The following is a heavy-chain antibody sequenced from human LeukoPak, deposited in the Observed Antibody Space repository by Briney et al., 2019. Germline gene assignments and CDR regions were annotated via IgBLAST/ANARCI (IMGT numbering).Heavy chain of an antibody. CDR2: INPNSGGT. Sequence: ASVKVSCKASGYTFIGYYMHWVRQAPGQGLEWMGWINPNSGGTNFAQKFQGRVTMTRDTSISTAYMELSRLRYDDAAVYYCARDIGDGSGSYLGYWGQGTLVTVSS. CDR3: ARDIGDGSGSYLGY. J-gene: IGHJ4*02. V-gene: IGHV1-2*02. CDR1: GYTFIGYY. D-gene: IGHD3-10*01.